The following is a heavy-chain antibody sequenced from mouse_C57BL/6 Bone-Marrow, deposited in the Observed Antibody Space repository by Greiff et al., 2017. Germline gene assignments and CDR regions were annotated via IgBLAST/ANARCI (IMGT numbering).Heavy chain of an antibody. D-gene: IGHD1-1*01. J-gene: IGHJ2*01. CDR2: IYPGDGDT. V-gene: IGHV1-82*01. Sequence: VHLVESGPELVKPGASVKISCKASGYAFSSSWMNWVKQRPGKGLEWIGRIYPGDGDTNYNGKFKGKATLTADKSSSTAYMRLSSLTSEDSAVYCCARRGVVGYFDYWGQGTTLTVSS. CDR1: GYAFSSSW. CDR3: ARRGVVGYFDY.